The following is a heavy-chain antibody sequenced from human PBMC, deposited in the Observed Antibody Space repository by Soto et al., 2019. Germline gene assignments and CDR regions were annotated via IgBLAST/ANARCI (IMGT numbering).Heavy chain of an antibody. CDR3: ARGPLPMVWFDP. J-gene: IGHJ5*02. D-gene: IGHD2-8*01. Sequence: SETLSLTCTVSGSSISSGGYYWNWIRQHPGKGLEWIGYIYYSGSTYYNPSLKSRVTISVDTSKNQFSLKLSSVTAADTAVYYCARGPLPMVWFDPWGQGTLVTSPQ. V-gene: IGHV4-31*03. CDR2: IYYSGST. CDR1: GSSISSGGYY.